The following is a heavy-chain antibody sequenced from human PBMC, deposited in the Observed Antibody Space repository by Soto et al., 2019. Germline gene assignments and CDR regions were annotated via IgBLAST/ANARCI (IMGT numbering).Heavy chain of an antibody. D-gene: IGHD5-18*01. CDR1: GFTFSSYA. CDR3: AKDRLEIQLWPIFDY. V-gene: IGHV3-23*01. Sequence: PGGSLRLSCAASGFTFSSYAMSWVRQAPGKGLEWVSAISYSGGSTYYADSVKGRFTISRDNSKNTLYLQMNSLRAEDTAVYYCAKDRLEIQLWPIFDYWGQGTLVTVSS. J-gene: IGHJ4*02. CDR2: ISYSGGST.